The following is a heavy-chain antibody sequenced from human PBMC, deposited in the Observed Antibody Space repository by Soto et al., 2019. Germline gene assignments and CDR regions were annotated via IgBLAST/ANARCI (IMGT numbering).Heavy chain of an antibody. V-gene: IGHV3-48*02. CDR3: ARDRPPRIGYYYGMDV. CDR2: ISSSSTI. Sequence: EVQLVESGGGLVQPGGSLRLSCAASGFTFSSYSMNWVRQAPGKGLEWVSYISSSSTIYYADSVKGRFTISRDNAKNSLYLQMNSLRDEDTAVYYCARDRPPRIGYYYGMDVWGQGTTVTVSS. J-gene: IGHJ6*02. D-gene: IGHD6-6*01. CDR1: GFTFSSYS.